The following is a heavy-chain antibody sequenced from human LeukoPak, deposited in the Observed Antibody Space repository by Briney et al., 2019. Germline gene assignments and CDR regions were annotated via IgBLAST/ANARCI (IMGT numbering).Heavy chain of an antibody. D-gene: IGHD3-22*01. J-gene: IGHJ4*02. CDR1: GFTFDDYA. Sequence: GGSLRLSCAASGFTFDDYAMHWVRQAPGKGLEWVSLISGDGGSTYYADSVKGRFTISRDNGKNSLYLQMNGLRTEDTALYYCAKDSYDSSGYYDYWGQGTLVTVSS. V-gene: IGHV3-43*02. CDR3: AKDSYDSSGYYDY. CDR2: ISGDGGST.